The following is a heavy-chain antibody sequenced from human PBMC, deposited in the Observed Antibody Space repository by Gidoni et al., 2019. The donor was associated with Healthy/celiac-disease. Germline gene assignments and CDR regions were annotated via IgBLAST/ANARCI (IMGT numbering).Heavy chain of an antibody. D-gene: IGHD2-2*01. Sequence: QVQLVQSGAGVRQPGSSVKVSCKASGGTFSRYAISWVRHAPGPGLEWMGGILPSFGPANYAQKFQGRVTITADESTSTDYMEQSSLISEDTAVYYCASSYVVVPAALHGTPRNYYYYGMDVWGQGTTVTVSS. CDR2: ILPSFGPA. J-gene: IGHJ6*02. CDR1: GGTFSRYA. V-gene: IGHV1-69*01. CDR3: ASSYVVVPAALHGTPRNYYYYGMDV.